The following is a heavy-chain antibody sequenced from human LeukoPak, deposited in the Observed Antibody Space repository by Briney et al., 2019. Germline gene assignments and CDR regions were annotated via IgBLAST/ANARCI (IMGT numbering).Heavy chain of an antibody. J-gene: IGHJ4*02. CDR1: GFIFSDHY. D-gene: IGHD3-22*01. CDR3: ARGSSVGYYDSSGYLSY. Sequence: GGSLRLSCAASGFIFSDHYMDWVRQAPGKGLEWVSYISSSGSTIYYADSVKGRFTISRDNAKNSLYLQMNSLRAEDTAVYYCARGSSVGYYDSSGYLSYWGQGTLVTVSS. CDR2: ISSSGSTI. V-gene: IGHV3-11*04.